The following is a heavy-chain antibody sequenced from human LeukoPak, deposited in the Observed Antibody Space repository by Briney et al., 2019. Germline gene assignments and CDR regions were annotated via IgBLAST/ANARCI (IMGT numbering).Heavy chain of an antibody. V-gene: IGHV4-4*09. CDR2: IYHSGST. D-gene: IGHD4-23*01. CDR1: GGSISSYY. Sequence: SETLSLTCTVSGGSISSYYWSWIRQPPGKGLVWNGYIYHSGSTDYNPSLKSRVTISVDTSKSQFSLKLTSVTAADTAVYYCATLTTVVTAYYFDYWGQGTLVTVSS. J-gene: IGHJ4*02. CDR3: ATLTTVVTAYYFDY.